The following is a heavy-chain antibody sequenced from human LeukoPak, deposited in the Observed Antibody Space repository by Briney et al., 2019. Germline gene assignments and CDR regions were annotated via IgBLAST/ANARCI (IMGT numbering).Heavy chain of an antibody. CDR1: GFTLSSYS. V-gene: IGHV3-23*01. D-gene: IGHD5-18*01. J-gene: IGHJ4*02. CDR3: AQTQDTSMIYGYFDR. CDR2: VIGSGGRT. Sequence: PGGSLTHSCAASGFTLSSYSMSWVRQAPGKEPEWLAAVIGSGGRTNNPDPVKGRFTISSENYKHTPHLETNILTADDTALSLSAQTQDTSMIYGYFDRWLQGTLVSVSS.